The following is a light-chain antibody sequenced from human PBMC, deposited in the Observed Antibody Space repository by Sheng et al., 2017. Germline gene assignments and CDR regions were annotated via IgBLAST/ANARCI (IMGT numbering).Light chain of an antibody. Sequence: QSVLTQPPSASGTPGRGSSSLVLEAAPTSEVILCIGTNSSQDAAPKLLFYTPQRPSGAPDRFSDSRSGTSASLAISGLRSDDEADYYCAAWDDSLRNWVFGGGTKLTVL. CDR1: APTSEVIL. CDR2: TP. V-gene: IGLV1-47*01. CDR3: AAWDDSLRNWV. J-gene: IGLJ3*02.